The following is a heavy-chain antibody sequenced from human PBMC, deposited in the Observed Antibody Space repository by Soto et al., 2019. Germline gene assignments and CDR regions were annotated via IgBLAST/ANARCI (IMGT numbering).Heavy chain of an antibody. CDR1: GYTFTSYG. Sequence: ASVKVSCKASGYTFTSYGISWVRQAPGQGLEWMGWISAYNGNTNYAQKLQGRVTMTTDTSTSTAYMELRSLRSDDTAVYYCARVYSIAAAGIRGTFDPWGQGTLVTVS. D-gene: IGHD6-13*01. CDR3: ARVYSIAAAGIRGTFDP. V-gene: IGHV1-18*01. CDR2: ISAYNGNT. J-gene: IGHJ5*02.